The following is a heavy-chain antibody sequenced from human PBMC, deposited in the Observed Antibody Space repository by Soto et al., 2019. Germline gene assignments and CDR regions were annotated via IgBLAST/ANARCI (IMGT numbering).Heavy chain of an antibody. CDR2: IYPGDSDT. Sequence: GKGLEWMGIIYPGDSDTRYSPSFQGQVTISADKSISTAYLQWSSLKASDTAMYYCARHFFFFFQAEDGIRYTVPVSAVLLNRSSDL. J-gene: IGHJ2*01. V-gene: IGHV5-51*01. CDR3: ARHFFFFFQAEDGIRYTVPVSAVLLNRSSDL. D-gene: IGHD3-9*01.